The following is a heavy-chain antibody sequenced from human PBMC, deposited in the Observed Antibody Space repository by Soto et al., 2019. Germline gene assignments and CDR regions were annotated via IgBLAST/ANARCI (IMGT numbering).Heavy chain of an antibody. D-gene: IGHD3-10*01. CDR1: GGSFSKNA. Sequence: QVQLVQSGAEVRKPGSSVRVSCKPSGGSFSKNAINWVQQAPGQGLEWMGGIIPIFGRTTYAPEFEGRLTITADESRSATYMDLSSLTSGDTAMYYCATVEVSGSGNFYFYHYYDMDVWGLGTSVTVSS. CDR2: IIPIFGRT. J-gene: IGHJ6*02. V-gene: IGHV1-69*01. CDR3: ATVEVSGSGNFYFYHYYDMDV.